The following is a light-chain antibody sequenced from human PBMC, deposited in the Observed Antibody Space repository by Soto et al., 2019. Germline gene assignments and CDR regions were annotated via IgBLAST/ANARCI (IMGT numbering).Light chain of an antibody. CDR2: AAS. CDR3: QQYRTSPRT. V-gene: IGKV3-20*01. J-gene: IGKJ1*01. CDR1: QSVTSSY. Sequence: EIVLTQSPGTLSLSPGERATLSCRASQSVTSSYLAWYQQKPGQAPRLLIYAASSRATGIPDRFSGSGSGTDFTLTISRLEPEDFAVYYCQQYRTSPRTFGQGTKVDIK.